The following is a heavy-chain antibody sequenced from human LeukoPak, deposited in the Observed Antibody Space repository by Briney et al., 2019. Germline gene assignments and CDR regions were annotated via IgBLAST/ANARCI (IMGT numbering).Heavy chain of an antibody. CDR3: ARGTGVVPAASLDY. J-gene: IGHJ4*02. D-gene: IGHD2-2*01. V-gene: IGHV4-34*01. CDR1: GGSSSGYY. Sequence: SETLSLTCAVYGGSSSGYYWSWIRQPPGKGLEWIGEINHSGSTNYNPSLKSRVTISVDTSKNQFSLKLSSVTAADTAVYYCARGTGVVPAASLDYWGQGTLVTVSS. CDR2: INHSGST.